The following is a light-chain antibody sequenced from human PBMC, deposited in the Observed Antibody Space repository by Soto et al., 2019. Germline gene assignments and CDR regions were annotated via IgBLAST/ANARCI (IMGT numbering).Light chain of an antibody. Sequence: QSALTQPASVSGSPGQSITISCTGTSSDVGNYNLVSWYQQHPGKAPKLMIYEGSRRPSGVSNRFSGSKSDNTASLTISGLQAEDEADYYCCSYAGRSTDVFGTGTKVTVL. CDR2: EGS. CDR1: SSDVGNYNL. CDR3: CSYAGRSTDV. V-gene: IGLV2-23*01. J-gene: IGLJ1*01.